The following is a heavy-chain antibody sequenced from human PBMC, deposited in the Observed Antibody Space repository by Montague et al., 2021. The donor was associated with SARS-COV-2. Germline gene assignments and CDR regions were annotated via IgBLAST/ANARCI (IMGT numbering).Heavy chain of an antibody. V-gene: IGHV4-4*02. J-gene: IGHJ4*02. Sequence: SETLSLTCAVSGGSISSSNWGSWVRQPPGKGLEWIGEIHHSGSTXYNPSLKSRVTMSVDRSKNHFSLRLSSVTAADTAMYYCARGGYGGWTGYYFDYWGQGTLVTVSS. CDR2: IHHSGST. CDR3: ARGGYGGWTGYYFDY. CDR1: GGSISSSNW. D-gene: IGHD4/OR15-4a*01.